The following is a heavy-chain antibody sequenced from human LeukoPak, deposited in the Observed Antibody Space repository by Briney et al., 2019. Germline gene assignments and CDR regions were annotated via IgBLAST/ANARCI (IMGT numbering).Heavy chain of an antibody. CDR3: ASPRVWVGELGDWFDP. D-gene: IGHD3-10*01. CDR2: ISSSGSTI. Sequence: GSLRLSCAASGFTFSSYEMNWVRQAPGKGLEWVSYISSSGSTIYYAASVKGRFTISRDNATNSLYLQMNSLRAEDTAGYYCASPRVWVGELGDWFDPWGQGTLVTVPS. CDR1: GFTFSSYE. J-gene: IGHJ5*02. V-gene: IGHV3-48*03.